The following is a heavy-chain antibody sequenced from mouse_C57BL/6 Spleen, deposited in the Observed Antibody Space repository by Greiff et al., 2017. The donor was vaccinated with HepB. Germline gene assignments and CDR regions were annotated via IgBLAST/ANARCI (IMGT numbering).Heavy chain of an antibody. Sequence: EVQLVESGGGLVKPGGSLKLSCAASGFTFSDYGMHWVRQAPEKGLEWVAYISSGSSTIYYADTVKGRFTIPRDNATNTLFLQLTSLRSEDTAMYYCARGPNWDEDWFDYWGQGTTLTVSS. J-gene: IGHJ2*01. CDR3: ARGPNWDEDWFDY. V-gene: IGHV5-17*01. D-gene: IGHD4-1*01. CDR1: GFTFSDYG. CDR2: ISSGSSTI.